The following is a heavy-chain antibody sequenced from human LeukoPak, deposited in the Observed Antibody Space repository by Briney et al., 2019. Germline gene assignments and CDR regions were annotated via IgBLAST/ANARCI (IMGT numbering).Heavy chain of an antibody. CDR3: ARARRCGGDCYGTFDY. D-gene: IGHD2-21*02. V-gene: IGHV4-31*03. Sequence: SETLSLTCTVSGDSISSGGYYWSWIRQHPGKGLEWIGYIYYSGSTYYNPSLKSRVTISVDTSKNQFSVKLSSVTAADTAVYYCARARRCGGDCYGTFDYWGRGTLVTVSS. J-gene: IGHJ4*02. CDR2: IYYSGST. CDR1: GDSISSGGYY.